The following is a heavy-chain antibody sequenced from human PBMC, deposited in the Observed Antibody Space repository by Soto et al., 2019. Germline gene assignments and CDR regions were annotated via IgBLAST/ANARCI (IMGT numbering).Heavy chain of an antibody. D-gene: IGHD3-3*01. CDR2: ISYDGSNK. V-gene: IGHV3-30-3*01. J-gene: IGHJ6*02. CDR1: GFTFSSYA. CDR3: ARGAPSTLRFLEWFRYYHGMDV. Sequence: GGSLRLSCAASGFTFSSYAMHWVRQAPGKGLEWVAVISYDGSNKYYADSVKGRFTISRDNSKNTLYLQMNSLRAEDTAVYYCARGAPSTLRFLEWFRYYHGMDVWGQGTTVTVSS.